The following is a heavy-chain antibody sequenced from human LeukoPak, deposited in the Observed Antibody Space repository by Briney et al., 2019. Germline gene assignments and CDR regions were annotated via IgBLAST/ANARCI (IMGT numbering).Heavy chain of an antibody. Sequence: PGGSLRLSCAASGFTFSSYAMHWVRQAPGKGLEWVAVISYDGSNKYYADSVKGRFTISRDNSKNTLYLQMNSLRAEDTAVYYCASEGGSGYYYFNAFDIWGQGTMVTVSS. CDR1: GFTFSSYA. CDR3: ASEGGSGYYYFNAFDI. V-gene: IGHV3-30-3*01. D-gene: IGHD3-22*01. J-gene: IGHJ3*02. CDR2: ISYDGSNK.